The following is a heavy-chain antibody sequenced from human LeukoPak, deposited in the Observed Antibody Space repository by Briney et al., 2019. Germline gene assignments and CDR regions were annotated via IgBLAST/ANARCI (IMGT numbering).Heavy chain of an antibody. CDR3: ARSASYDFWSGFQSGFDF. D-gene: IGHD3-3*01. J-gene: IGHJ4*02. CDR1: GFTFSDYY. Sequence: GGSLRLSCAASGFTFSDYYMSWIRQAPGKGLEWVSYIGSSGSRIFYADSVKGRFTISRDNAENSLFLQMNSLRAEDTAVYYCARSASYDFWSGFQSGFDFWGQGTLVTVSS. V-gene: IGHV3-11*01. CDR2: IGSSGSRI.